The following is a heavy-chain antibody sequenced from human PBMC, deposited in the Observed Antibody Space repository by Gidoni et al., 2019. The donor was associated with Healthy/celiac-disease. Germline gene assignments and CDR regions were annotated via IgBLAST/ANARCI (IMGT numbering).Heavy chain of an antibody. D-gene: IGHD2-21*01. Sequence: QVQLPQWGAGLLKPSETLSLTCAVYGGSFSGYYWSWIRHPPGKGLEWIGEINHSGSTNYNPSRKSRVTISVDTSKNQFSLKLSSVTAADTAVYYCARLSTAELIRVIAIRDTFDIWGQGTMVTVSS. CDR1: GGSFSGYY. CDR3: ARLSTAELIRVIAIRDTFDI. V-gene: IGHV4-34*01. CDR2: INHSGST. J-gene: IGHJ3*02.